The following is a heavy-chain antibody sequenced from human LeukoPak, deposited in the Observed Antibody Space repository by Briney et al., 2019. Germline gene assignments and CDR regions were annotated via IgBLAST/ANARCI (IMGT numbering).Heavy chain of an antibody. CDR3: ARGASIGLYFDY. CDR1: GGSISNSFYY. Sequence: PSETLSLTCTVSGGSISNSFYYWGWIRQPPGKGLEWIGSIYYSGSTYYNPSLKSRVTISVDTSKNQFSLNLGSVTAADTAVYYCARGASIGLYFDYWGQGTLVTVSS. J-gene: IGHJ4*02. CDR2: IYYSGST. V-gene: IGHV4-39*07. D-gene: IGHD5-12*01.